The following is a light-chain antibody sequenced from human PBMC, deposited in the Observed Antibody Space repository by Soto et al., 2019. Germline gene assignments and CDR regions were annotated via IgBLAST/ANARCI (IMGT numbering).Light chain of an antibody. Sequence: QSALTQPPSVSGAPGQPITISCTGRSSNLGAGYDVHWYQQLPGRAPKLLIDGNNNRPSGVPDRFSGSKSGTSVSLAITGLRGEDEADYHCQSYDSSLTNAVFGGGTKLTVL. CDR1: SSNLGAGYD. CDR2: GNN. CDR3: QSYDSSLTNAV. J-gene: IGLJ2*01. V-gene: IGLV1-40*01.